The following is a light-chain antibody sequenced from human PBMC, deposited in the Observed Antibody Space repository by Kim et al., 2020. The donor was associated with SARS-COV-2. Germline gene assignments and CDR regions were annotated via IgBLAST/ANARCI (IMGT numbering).Light chain of an antibody. CDR2: DVS. V-gene: IGLV2-14*03. CDR1: SSDVVGFNY. CDR3: SSYTSYSTWV. J-gene: IGLJ3*02. Sequence: GQWIPISLTVTSSDVVGFNYVSWYKQHPGKAPELMIYDVSDRPSGVSNRFSGSKSGNTASLTISGLQAEDEADYYCSSYTSYSTWVFGGGTQLTVL.